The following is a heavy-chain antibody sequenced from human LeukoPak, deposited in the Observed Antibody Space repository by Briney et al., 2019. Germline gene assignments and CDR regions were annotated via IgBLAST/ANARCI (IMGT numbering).Heavy chain of an antibody. V-gene: IGHV3-23*01. Sequence: GGSLRLSCAASGFTFSSYAMSWVRQAPGKGLEWVSAISGSGGSTYYADSVKGRFTISRDNSKNTLYLQMNSLRAEDTAVYYCAKVRGLRFLEWAFDYWGQGTLVTVSS. CDR3: AKVRGLRFLEWAFDY. J-gene: IGHJ4*02. CDR2: ISGSGGST. D-gene: IGHD3-3*01. CDR1: GFTFSSYA.